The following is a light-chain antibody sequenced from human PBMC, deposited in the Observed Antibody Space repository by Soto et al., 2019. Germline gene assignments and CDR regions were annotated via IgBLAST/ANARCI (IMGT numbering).Light chain of an antibody. CDR2: EGS. Sequence: ALTQPASVSGSPGQSITISCTGTSSDVGSYNLVSWYQQHPGKAPKLMIYEGSKRPSGVSNRFSGSKSGNTASLTISGLQAEDEADYYCCSYAGSSSYVFGTGTKVTVL. V-gene: IGLV2-23*01. CDR3: CSYAGSSSYV. J-gene: IGLJ1*01. CDR1: SSDVGSYNL.